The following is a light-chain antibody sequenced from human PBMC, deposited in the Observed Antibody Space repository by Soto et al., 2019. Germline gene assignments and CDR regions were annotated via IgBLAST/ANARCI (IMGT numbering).Light chain of an antibody. CDR3: QQYGGSPRT. J-gene: IGKJ2*01. Sequence: EIVLTQSPGTLSLSPGQRATLSCRASQSVSSNYLAWYQQKPGQAPRLLIHGASSRATAIPDRFSGSGSGTDFTLTISRLEPEDFAIYHCQQYGGSPRTFGQGTKLEIK. V-gene: IGKV3-20*01. CDR1: QSVSSNY. CDR2: GAS.